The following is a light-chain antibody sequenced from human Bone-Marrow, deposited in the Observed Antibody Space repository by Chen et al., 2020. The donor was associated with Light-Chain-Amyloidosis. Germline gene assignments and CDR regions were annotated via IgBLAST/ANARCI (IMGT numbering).Light chain of an antibody. CDR2: DDS. Sequence: SYVRTQTFSVTVAPGQTATIACGGNNIGSTSVHWYQQTPGQAPLLVVYDDSNRPSGIPERLSGSNSGNTATLTISRVEAGDEADYYCQVWDRSSDRPVFGGGTKLTVL. V-gene: IGLV3-21*02. CDR1: NIGSTS. J-gene: IGLJ3*02. CDR3: QVWDRSSDRPV.